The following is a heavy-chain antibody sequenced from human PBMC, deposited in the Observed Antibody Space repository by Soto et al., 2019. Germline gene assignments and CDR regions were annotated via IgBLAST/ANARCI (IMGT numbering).Heavy chain of an antibody. J-gene: IGHJ4*02. CDR2: IYYSGST. Sequence: PSETLSLTCTVSGGSISSGGYYWSWIRQHPGKGLEWIGYIYYSGSTYYNPSLKSRVTISVDTSKNQFSLKLSSVTAADTAVYFCARTGYFDSSGPDYWGQGTLVTVSS. CDR3: ARTGYFDSSGPDY. CDR1: GGSISSGGYY. V-gene: IGHV4-31*03. D-gene: IGHD3-22*01.